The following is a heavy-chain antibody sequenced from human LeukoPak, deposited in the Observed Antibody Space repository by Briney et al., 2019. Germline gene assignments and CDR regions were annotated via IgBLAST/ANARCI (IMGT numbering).Heavy chain of an antibody. CDR1: GGSISSSSYY. J-gene: IGHJ4*02. CDR3: ARGSGYDPIDY. V-gene: IGHV4-39*01. D-gene: IGHD5-12*01. Sequence: SETLSLTCTVSGGSISSSSYYWGWIRQPPGKGLEWIGSIYYSGSTYYNPSLKSRVTITVDTSKNQFSLKLSSVTAADTAVYYCARGSGYDPIDYWGQGTLVTVSS. CDR2: IYYSGST.